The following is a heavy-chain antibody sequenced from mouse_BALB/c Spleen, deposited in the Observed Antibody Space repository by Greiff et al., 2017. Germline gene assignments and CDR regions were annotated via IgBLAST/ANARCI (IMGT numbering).Heavy chain of an antibody. CDR3: ARGGRYDVAY. D-gene: IGHD2-14*01. CDR2: IYPGDGDT. V-gene: IGHV1-80*01. CDR1: GYAFSSYW. Sequence: QVQLQQSGAELVRPGSSVKISCKASGYAFSSYWMNWVKQRPGQGLEWIGQIYPGDGDTNYNGKFKGKATLTADKSSSTAYMQLSSLTSEDSAVYLCARGGRYDVAYWGQGTLVTVSA. J-gene: IGHJ3*01.